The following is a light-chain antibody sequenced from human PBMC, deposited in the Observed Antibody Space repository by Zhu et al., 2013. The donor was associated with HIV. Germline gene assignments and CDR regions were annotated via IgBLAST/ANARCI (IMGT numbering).Light chain of an antibody. Sequence: DIQMTQSPSTLSASVGDRATITCRASQSISTSLAWYQHKPGRAPKLLIFDASTLESGTPSRFSGRGSGTEFTLTILSLQPDDFASYSCQQYKNSPSTFGQGTKVDFK. CDR2: DAS. V-gene: IGKV1-5*01. J-gene: IGKJ2*01. CDR3: QQYKNSPST. CDR1: QSISTS.